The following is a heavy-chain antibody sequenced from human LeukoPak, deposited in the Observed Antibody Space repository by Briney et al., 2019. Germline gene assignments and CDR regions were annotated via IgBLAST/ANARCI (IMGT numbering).Heavy chain of an antibody. CDR3: ARSRTGDSSVSDAFDI. J-gene: IGHJ3*02. CDR2: ISGSGGST. CDR1: GFTFSSYA. Sequence: TGGSLRLSCAASGFTFSSYAMSWVRQAPGKGLEWVSAISGSGGSTYYADSVKGRFTISRDNSKNTLYLQMNSLRAEDTAVYYCARSRTGDSSVSDAFDIWGQGTMVTVSS. D-gene: IGHD3-22*01. V-gene: IGHV3-23*01.